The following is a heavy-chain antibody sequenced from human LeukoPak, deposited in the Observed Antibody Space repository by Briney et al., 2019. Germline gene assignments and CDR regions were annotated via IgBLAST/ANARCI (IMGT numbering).Heavy chain of an antibody. CDR1: GFTFSDSF. D-gene: IGHD6-13*01. Sequence: PGGSLRLSCAASGFTFSDSFMSWVRQAPGKGLEWVGRSRNKADSYAAEYAASVKGRFTISRDESKNSLYLQISSLETEDAAVYYCATSSWYRPAYWGQGSLVTVSS. CDR2: SRNKADSYAA. CDR3: ATSSWYRPAY. V-gene: IGHV3-72*01. J-gene: IGHJ4*02.